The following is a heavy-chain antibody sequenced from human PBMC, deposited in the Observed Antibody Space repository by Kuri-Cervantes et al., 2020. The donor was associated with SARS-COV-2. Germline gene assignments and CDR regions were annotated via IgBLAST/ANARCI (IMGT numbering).Heavy chain of an antibody. CDR3: ARDHHDRSGYYPVRSLDY. D-gene: IGHD3-22*01. CDR1: GYTFTTYD. Sequence: ASVKVSCKPSGYTFTTYDISWARQAPGQGLEWLGWISTFSGNTKYEQKFQGRVAMTTDTSTNTAYMELRSLRSDDTAVYYCARDHHDRSGYYPVRSLDYWGQGTQVTVSS. CDR2: ISTFSGNT. J-gene: IGHJ4*02. V-gene: IGHV1-18*01.